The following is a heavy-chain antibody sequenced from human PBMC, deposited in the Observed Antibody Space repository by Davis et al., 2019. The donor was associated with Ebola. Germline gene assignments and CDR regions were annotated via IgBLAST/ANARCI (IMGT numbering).Heavy chain of an antibody. CDR1: GFTVSSNH. CDR3: AKEGHSGDSDY. D-gene: IGHD6-25*01. V-gene: IGHV3-53*01. J-gene: IGHJ4*02. CDR2: IYDQST. Sequence: GGSLRLSCTASGFTVSSNHMSWVRQAPGKGLEWVSVIYDQSTAYADSVKGRFTISRDSSKNTLDLQMNSLRAEDTAIYYCAKEGHSGDSDYWGQGTLVTVSS.